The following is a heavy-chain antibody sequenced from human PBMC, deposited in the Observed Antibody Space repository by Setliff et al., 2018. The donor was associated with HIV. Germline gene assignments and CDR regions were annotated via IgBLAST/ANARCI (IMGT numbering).Heavy chain of an antibody. V-gene: IGHV4-34*01. D-gene: IGHD3-10*01. CDR2: INHSGST. Sequence: PSETLSLTCAVYGGSFSGYYWSWIRQPPGKGLEWIGEINHSGSTNYNPSLKSRVTVSVDTSKNQFSLKLSSVTAADTAVYYCASRSSGIKDLNYYFEYWGQGTLVT. J-gene: IGHJ4*02. CDR3: ASRSSGIKDLNYYFEY. CDR1: GGSFSGYY.